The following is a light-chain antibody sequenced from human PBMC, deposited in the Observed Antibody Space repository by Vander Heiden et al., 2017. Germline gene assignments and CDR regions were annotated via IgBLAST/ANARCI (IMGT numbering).Light chain of an antibody. V-gene: IGLV2-23*02. Sequence: QSALTHPASVSGSPGQSTTLSCTGTSSDVGGYNLVSWYQHHPGKAPKRMINDVNKRPSGVPNRFSGSKSGNTASLTISGLQAEDEGDYYSCSYAGSTTYVFGSGTKVTVL. CDR1: SSDVGGYNL. J-gene: IGLJ1*01. CDR2: DVN. CDR3: CSYAGSTTYV.